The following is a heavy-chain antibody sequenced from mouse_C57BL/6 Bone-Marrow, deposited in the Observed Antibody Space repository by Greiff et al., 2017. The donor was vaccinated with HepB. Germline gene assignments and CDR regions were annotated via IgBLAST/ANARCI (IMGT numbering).Heavy chain of an antibody. Sequence: VHVKQSVAELVRPGASVKLSCTASGFNIKNTYMHWVKQRPEQGLEWIGRIDPANGNTKYAPKFQGKATITADTSSNTAYLQLSSLTSEDTAVYYCTTWILRYPYYFDYWGQGTTLTVSS. J-gene: IGHJ2*01. CDR1: GFNIKNTY. CDR2: IDPANGNT. D-gene: IGHD1-1*01. CDR3: TTWILRYPYYFDY. V-gene: IGHV14-3*01.